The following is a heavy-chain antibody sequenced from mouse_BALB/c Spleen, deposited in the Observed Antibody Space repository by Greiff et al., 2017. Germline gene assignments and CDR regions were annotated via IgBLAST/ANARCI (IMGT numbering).Heavy chain of an antibody. Sequence: QVQLKESGPGLVQPSQSLSITCTVSGFSLTSYGVHWVRQSPGKGLEWLGVIWSGGSTDYNAAFISRLSISKDNSKSQVFFKMSRLQANDTAIYYCARYYGSFDYWGQGTTLTVSS. J-gene: IGHJ2*01. D-gene: IGHD1-2*01. V-gene: IGHV2-2*02. CDR2: IWSGGST. CDR1: GFSLTSYG. CDR3: ARYYGSFDY.